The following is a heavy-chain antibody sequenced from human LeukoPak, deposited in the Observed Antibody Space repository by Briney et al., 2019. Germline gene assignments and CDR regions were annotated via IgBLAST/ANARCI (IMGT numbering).Heavy chain of an antibody. Sequence: GGSLRLSCAASGFPFSTYGMHWVRQAPGKGLEWVAVIWRDGSYKYYATSVKVRFTISRDNSKKTLYLQMNSLRAEDTALYYCATVGRGSYYPDYWGQGTLVTVSS. V-gene: IGHV3-33*01. CDR3: ATVGRGSYYPDY. D-gene: IGHD1-26*01. J-gene: IGHJ4*02. CDR1: GFPFSTYG. CDR2: IWRDGSYK.